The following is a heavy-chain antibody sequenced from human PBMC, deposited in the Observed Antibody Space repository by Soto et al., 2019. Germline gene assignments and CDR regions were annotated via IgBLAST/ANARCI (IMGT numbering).Heavy chain of an antibody. D-gene: IGHD2-2*01. V-gene: IGHV1-69*01. CDR3: ARMSCSSTSCYAWGSYNWFDP. Sequence: QVQLVQSGAEVKKPGSSVKVSCKASGGTFSSYAISWVRQAPGQGLEWMGGIIPIFGTANYAQKFQGRVTITADESTRTAYMELSSLRSEDTAVYYCARMSCSSTSCYAWGSYNWFDPWGQGTLVTVSS. J-gene: IGHJ5*02. CDR2: IIPIFGTA. CDR1: GGTFSSYA.